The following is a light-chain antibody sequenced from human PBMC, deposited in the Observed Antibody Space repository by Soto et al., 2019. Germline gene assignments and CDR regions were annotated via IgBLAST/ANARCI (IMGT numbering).Light chain of an antibody. Sequence: QSVLTQPPSVSAAPGQKVTISCSGSRSNIGNNYVSWYQQLPGTAPKLLIYENNKRPSGIPDRFSGSKSGTSATLGITGLQTGDEADYYCGTWDTSLRIGVFGGGTQLTVL. CDR2: ENN. J-gene: IGLJ3*02. CDR3: GTWDTSLRIGV. CDR1: RSNIGNNY. V-gene: IGLV1-51*02.